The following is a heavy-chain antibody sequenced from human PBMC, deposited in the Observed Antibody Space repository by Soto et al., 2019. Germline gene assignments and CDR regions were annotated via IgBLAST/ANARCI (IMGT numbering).Heavy chain of an antibody. V-gene: IGHV3-30*03. J-gene: IGHJ6*02. CDR3: AKGXCSGDNCYFDYYYYGMDV. D-gene: IGHD2-15*01. CDR2: ISYDGSNK. Sequence: QVQLVESGGGVVQPGRSLRLSCAASGFSLSSYGMHWVRQAPGKGLEWVALISYDGSNKYYADSVKGRFTXSRDXSEXXXXXXXXXXXXXXXXXYYCAKGXCSGDNCYFDYYYYGMDVWGQGTTVIVSS. CDR1: GFSLSSYG.